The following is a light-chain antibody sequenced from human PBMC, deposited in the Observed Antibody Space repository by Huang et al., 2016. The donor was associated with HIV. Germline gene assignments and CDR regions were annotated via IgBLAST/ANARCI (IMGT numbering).Light chain of an antibody. CDR1: QTISSY. V-gene: IGKV1-39*01. J-gene: IGKJ4*01. Sequence: DIQMTQSPSSLSASVGDRVTITCRTSQTISSYLNWYQQKPGEAPKLLIYAASTLQSGVPSRFTGSGSGTHLTLTISSLQPEDFATYYCQQSHSLPITFGGGTKVEIK. CDR3: QQSHSLPIT. CDR2: AAS.